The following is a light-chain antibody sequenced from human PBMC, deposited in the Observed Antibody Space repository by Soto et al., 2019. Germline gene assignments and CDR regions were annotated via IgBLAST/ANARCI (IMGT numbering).Light chain of an antibody. CDR2: AAS. CDR1: QAIGKY. J-gene: IGKJ3*01. CDR3: QKYDSAPLFI. Sequence: DIQMTQSPSSLSASIRDRVTITCRASQAIGKYLAWYQQKPGKVPKLLIYAASTFQSGVPSRFSGSGSGTAFTLTISSLQPEDVSTYYCQKYDSAPLFIFGPGTKVDIK. V-gene: IGKV1-27*01.